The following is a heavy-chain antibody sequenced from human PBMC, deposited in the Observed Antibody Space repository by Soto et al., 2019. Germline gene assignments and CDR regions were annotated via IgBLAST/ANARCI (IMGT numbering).Heavy chain of an antibody. CDR2: ITGYGATI. CDR3: ARDPLLYDSDWYPNWFGP. Sequence: EAQLLESGGGLVQPGGSLRLSCSASGFIFNNYAMSWVRQAPGKGLEWVSGITGYGATIYYAESVKGRFTISRDNSKNTLYLQMSTLTAEDTAVYYCARDPLLYDSDWYPNWFGPWGQGTLVTVSS. D-gene: IGHD6-19*01. J-gene: IGHJ5*02. V-gene: IGHV3-23*01. CDR1: GFIFNNYA.